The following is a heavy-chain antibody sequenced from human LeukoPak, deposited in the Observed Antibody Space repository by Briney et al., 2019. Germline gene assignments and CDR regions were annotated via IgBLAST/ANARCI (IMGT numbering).Heavy chain of an antibody. D-gene: IGHD6-13*01. CDR1: GYTFTVYY. CDR2: INPNSGGT. CDR3: AREKLVAAAGTWLVKDY. J-gene: IGHJ4*02. V-gene: IGHV1-2*06. Sequence: GASVKVSCTASGYTFTVYYMHWVRQAPGQGLEWMGRINPNSGGTNYAQKFQGRVTMTRDTSISTAYMELSRLRSDDTAVYYCAREKLVAAAGTWLVKDYWGQGTLVTVSS.